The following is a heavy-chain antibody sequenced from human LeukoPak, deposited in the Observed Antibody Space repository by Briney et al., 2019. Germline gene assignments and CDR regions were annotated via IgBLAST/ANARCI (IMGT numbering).Heavy chain of an antibody. Sequence: GGSLRLSCAASGFTFSSYWMTWVRQAPGKGLEWVANIKQDGSEKYYVDSVKGRFTISRDNSKNTLYLQMNSLKPDDTAVYYCAKSPQHWYFDLWGRGTLVTVSS. V-gene: IGHV3-7*01. CDR3: AKSPQHWYFDL. J-gene: IGHJ2*01. CDR1: GFTFSSYW. CDR2: IKQDGSEK.